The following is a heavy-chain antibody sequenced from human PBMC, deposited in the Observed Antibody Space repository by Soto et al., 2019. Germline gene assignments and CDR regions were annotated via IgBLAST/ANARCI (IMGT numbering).Heavy chain of an antibody. Sequence: EVPLLESGGGLVQPGGSLRLSCAASGFTFSSYAMSWVRQAPGKGLEWVSAISSIGGTTYYADSVNGRFTISRDNFKNPLYLQMNSLRAEDTAVYYCAKASGGQWSLFDYWGQGTLVTLSS. CDR2: ISSIGGTT. V-gene: IGHV3-23*01. CDR1: GFTFSSYA. J-gene: IGHJ4*02. CDR3: AKASGGQWSLFDY. D-gene: IGHD3-10*01.